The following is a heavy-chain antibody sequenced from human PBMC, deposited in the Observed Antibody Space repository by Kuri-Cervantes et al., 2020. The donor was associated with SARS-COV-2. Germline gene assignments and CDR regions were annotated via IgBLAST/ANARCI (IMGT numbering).Heavy chain of an antibody. Sequence: SQTLSLTCAVYGGSFSGYYWSWIRQPPGKGLEWIGYLYYSGSTNYNPSLKSRVTISLDTSKNQFSLKLSSVTAADAAVYYCATGSYYVAYDYWGQGTLVTVSS. V-gene: IGHV4-59*01. J-gene: IGHJ4*02. D-gene: IGHD1-26*01. CDR3: ATGSYYVAYDY. CDR1: GGSFSGYY. CDR2: LYYSGST.